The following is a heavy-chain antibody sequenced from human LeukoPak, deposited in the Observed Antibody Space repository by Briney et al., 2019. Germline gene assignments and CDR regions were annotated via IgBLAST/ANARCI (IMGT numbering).Heavy chain of an antibody. CDR3: ASWLTPNNYFDP. V-gene: IGHV3-33*01. CDR2: IWYDGSKK. Sequence: AGGSLRLSCAASGFTFSNYGMHWVRQAPGKGLEWVAVIWYDGSKKYYVDSVKGRFTISRDNSKNTLYLQMNSLRAEDTAVYYCASWLTPNNYFDPWGQGTLVTVSS. J-gene: IGHJ5*02. D-gene: IGHD3-9*01. CDR1: GFTFSNYG.